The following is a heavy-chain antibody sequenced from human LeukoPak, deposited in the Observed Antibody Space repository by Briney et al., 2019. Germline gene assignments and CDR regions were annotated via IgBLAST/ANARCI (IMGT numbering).Heavy chain of an antibody. CDR1: GGSISSYY. V-gene: IGHV4-59*13. D-gene: IGHD6-13*01. CDR2: IYYSGST. Sequence: SDTLSLTCTVSGGSISSYYWSWIRQPPGKGLEWIGYIYYSGSTNYNPSLKSRVTISVDTSKNQVSLELSPVTAADTGVYFCARASRYSSISYGFDYYDSIDVWGKGTTVTMSS. CDR3: ARASRYSSISYGFDYYDSIDV. J-gene: IGHJ6*03.